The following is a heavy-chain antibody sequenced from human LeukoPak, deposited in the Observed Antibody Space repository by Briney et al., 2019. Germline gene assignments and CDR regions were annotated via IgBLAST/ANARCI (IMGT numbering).Heavy chain of an antibody. CDR3: AKDLGTTDYFDY. J-gene: IGHJ4*02. D-gene: IGHD4-17*01. CDR1: GFTFSSYG. CDR2: ISYGGSNK. Sequence: PGGSLRLSCAASGFTFSSYGMHWVRQAPGKGLEWVAVISYGGSNKYYADSVKGRFTISRDNSKNTLYLQMNSLRAEDTAVYYCAKDLGTTDYFDYWGQGTLVTVSS. V-gene: IGHV3-30*18.